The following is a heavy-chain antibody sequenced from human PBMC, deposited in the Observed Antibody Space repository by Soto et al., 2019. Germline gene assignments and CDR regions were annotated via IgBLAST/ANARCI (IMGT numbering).Heavy chain of an antibody. CDR3: ARVIGGSGWYGSFGS. D-gene: IGHD6-19*01. J-gene: IGHJ4*02. Sequence: QVQLMQSGAEVKKPGSSVKVSCKASGGSFSSYAITWVRQAPGQGLEWMGGIIPMFGTPNYAQKFQGRVTITADESTNTAYMELGSLRSEDTAVYYCARVIGGSGWYGSFGSWGQGTLVTVSS. CDR2: IIPMFGTP. CDR1: GGSFSSYA. V-gene: IGHV1-69*01.